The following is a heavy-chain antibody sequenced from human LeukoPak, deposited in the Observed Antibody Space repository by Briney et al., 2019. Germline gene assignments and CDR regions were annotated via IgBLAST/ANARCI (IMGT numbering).Heavy chain of an antibody. J-gene: IGHJ4*02. CDR1: GFSFSSNA. CDR2: SRNKADSYTT. V-gene: IGHV3-72*01. CDR3: ARGGPYGGNSAFDY. D-gene: IGHD4-23*01. Sequence: GGSLRLSCGASGFSFSSNAMTWVRQAPGKGLEWVGRSRNKADSYTTEHAASVKGRFTISRDDSKNSLYLQMNYLKTEDTAVYYCARGGPYGGNSAFDYWGQGTLVTVSS.